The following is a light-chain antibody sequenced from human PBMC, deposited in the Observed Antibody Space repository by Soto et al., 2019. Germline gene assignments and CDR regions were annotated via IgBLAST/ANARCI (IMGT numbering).Light chain of an antibody. CDR2: GAS. CDR1: QSVSSSY. V-gene: IGKV3-20*01. Sequence: PGERATLSRRASQSVSSSYLAWYQQKPGQAPRLLIYGASSRATGIPDRFSGSGSGTDFTLTISRLEPEEFAVYYCQQYGSSPSAFGQRSK. CDR3: QQYGSSPSA. J-gene: IGKJ1*01.